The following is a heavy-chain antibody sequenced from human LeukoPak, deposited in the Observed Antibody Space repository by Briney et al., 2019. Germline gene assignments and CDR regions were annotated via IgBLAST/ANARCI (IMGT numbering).Heavy chain of an antibody. Sequence: ASVTVSCKASGYTLTNYGLSWVRQAPGQGLEWMGWINTNTGNPKSAQGFTERFVFSLDASVSTAYLQISSLKAADTAVYYCARSYGAFEGATYYYYGMDVWGQGTTVTVSS. CDR1: GYTLTNYG. J-gene: IGHJ6*02. D-gene: IGHD3-10*01. CDR3: ARSYGAFEGATYYYYGMDV. V-gene: IGHV7-4-1*02. CDR2: INTNTGNP.